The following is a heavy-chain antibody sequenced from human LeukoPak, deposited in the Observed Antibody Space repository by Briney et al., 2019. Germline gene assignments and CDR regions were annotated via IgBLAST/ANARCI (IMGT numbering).Heavy chain of an antibody. V-gene: IGHV3-21*01. J-gene: IGHJ3*02. Sequence: PGGSLRLSCAASGVTFSSYSMNWVRQAPGKGLEWVSSISSSSSYIYYADSVKGRFTISRDNAKNSLYLQMNSLRAEDTAVYYCARLAAQDAFDIWGQGTMVTVSS. CDR1: GVTFSSYS. D-gene: IGHD6-25*01. CDR3: ARLAAQDAFDI. CDR2: ISSSSSYI.